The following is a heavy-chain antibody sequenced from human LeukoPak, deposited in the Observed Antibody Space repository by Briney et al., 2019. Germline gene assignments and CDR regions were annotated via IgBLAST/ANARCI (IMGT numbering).Heavy chain of an antibody. J-gene: IGHJ4*02. CDR3: ARVTGYMVEDYFDY. D-gene: IGHD6-13*01. V-gene: IGHV4-61*08. CDR2: IYYSGSA. Sequence: SETLSLTCTVSGASISSSAWYWGWIRQPPGKGLEWIGIIYYSGSANYHPSLKSRVTISVDTSKNRFSLRLSSVTAADTAVYYCARVTGYMVEDYFDYWGQGTLVTVSS. CDR1: GASISSSAWY.